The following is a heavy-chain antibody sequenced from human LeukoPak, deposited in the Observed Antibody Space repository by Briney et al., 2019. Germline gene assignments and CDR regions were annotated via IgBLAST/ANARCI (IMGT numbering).Heavy chain of an antibody. CDR3: ARIDSSSWLFDY. V-gene: IGHV3-74*01. Sequence: GGSLRLSCAASGFTFSRYWMHGVRQAPGKGLGWVSRINSDGGSTSYADSVKGRFTISRDNAKNTLYLQMNSLRAEDTAVYYCARIDSSSWLFDYWGQGTLVTVSS. CDR1: GFTFSRYW. J-gene: IGHJ4*02. D-gene: IGHD6-13*01. CDR2: INSDGGST.